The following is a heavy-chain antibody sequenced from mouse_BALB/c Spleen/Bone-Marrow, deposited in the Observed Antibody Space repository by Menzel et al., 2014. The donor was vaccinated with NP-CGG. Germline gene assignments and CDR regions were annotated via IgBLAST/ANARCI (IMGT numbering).Heavy chain of an antibody. CDR2: INSNGGST. CDR1: GFTFSSYG. CDR3: ARGNYGNHVDYFDY. J-gene: IGHJ2*01. D-gene: IGHD2-1*01. Sequence: EAMLMESWGGLVQPGGSLKLSWSASGFTFSSYGRSWVSQTPDKRLELGATINSNGGSTYYPDSVKGRFTISRDNAKNTLYLQMSSLKSEDTAMYYCARGNYGNHVDYFDYWGQGTTLTVSS. V-gene: IGHV5-6-3*01.